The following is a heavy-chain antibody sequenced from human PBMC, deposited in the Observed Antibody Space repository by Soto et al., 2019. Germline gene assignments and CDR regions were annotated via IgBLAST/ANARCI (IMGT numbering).Heavy chain of an antibody. V-gene: IGHV1-24*01. CDR3: ASLHVRYCSGGSCSLFDY. CDR1: GYTLTELS. D-gene: IGHD2-15*01. J-gene: IGHJ4*02. CDR2: VDPEDGET. Sequence: ASVKVCCKVSGYTLTELSMHWVRQAHGKGLEWMGGVDPEDGETIYAQKCQGRVTMTEDTSTDTAYKELGRLRCEDTAGEYCASLHVRYCSGGSCSLFDYWGQGTLVTVSP.